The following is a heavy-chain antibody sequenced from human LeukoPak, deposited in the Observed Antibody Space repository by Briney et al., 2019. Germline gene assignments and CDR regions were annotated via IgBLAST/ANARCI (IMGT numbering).Heavy chain of an antibody. D-gene: IGHD3-22*01. CDR3: ARESKGYYYDSSGSTKVYYFDY. CDR2: IGSNGDST. Sequence: GGSLRLSCAASGFTFSNYAMHWVRQAPGKGLEYVSGIGSNGDSTYYANSVKGRFTISRDNSKTTLYLQMGSLRAEDMAVYYCARESKGYYYDSSGSTKVYYFDYWGQGTLVTVSS. J-gene: IGHJ4*02. V-gene: IGHV3-64*01. CDR1: GFTFSNYA.